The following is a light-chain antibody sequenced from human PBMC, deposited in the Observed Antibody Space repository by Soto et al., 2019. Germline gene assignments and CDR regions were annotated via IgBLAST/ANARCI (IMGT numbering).Light chain of an antibody. Sequence: DIQMTQSPSSLSASIGDRVTITCRASQSISSYLNWYHQRPGKAPKLLIYAASSLQRGVPSRFSGSGSGTDFTLTXSSLXPEXXATYYCQQSYSTSITFGQGTRLEIK. CDR3: QQSYSTSIT. CDR2: AAS. V-gene: IGKV1-39*01. CDR1: QSISSY. J-gene: IGKJ5*01.